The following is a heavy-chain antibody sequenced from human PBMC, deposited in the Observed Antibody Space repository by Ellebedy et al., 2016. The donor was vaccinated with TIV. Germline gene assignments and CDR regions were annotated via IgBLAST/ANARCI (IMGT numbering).Heavy chain of an antibody. CDR1: GVTFSSYG. CDR3: AKVKQLVLGY. V-gene: IGHV3-30*18. Sequence: PGGSLRLSCAASGVTFSSYGMHWVRQAPGKGLEWVAVISYDGSNKYYADSVKGRFTISRDNSKNTLYLQMNSLRAEDTAVYYCAKVKQLVLGYWGQGTLVTVSS. D-gene: IGHD6-6*01. J-gene: IGHJ4*02. CDR2: ISYDGSNK.